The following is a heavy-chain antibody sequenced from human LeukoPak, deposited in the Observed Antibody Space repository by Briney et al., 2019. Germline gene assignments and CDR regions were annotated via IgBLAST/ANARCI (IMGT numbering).Heavy chain of an antibody. CDR2: IYPGDSDA. D-gene: IGHD3-22*01. V-gene: IGHV5-51*01. CDR3: ARHALPMYYYDSSGYFFDY. J-gene: IGHJ4*02. Sequence: GESLQISCKGSGSSFTSYWIGWGRQMPGKGLKWMGIIYPGDSDARYSPSFQGQVTISADKSISTAYLQWSSLKASDTAMYYCARHALPMYYYDSSGYFFDYWGQGTLVTVSS. CDR1: GSSFTSYW.